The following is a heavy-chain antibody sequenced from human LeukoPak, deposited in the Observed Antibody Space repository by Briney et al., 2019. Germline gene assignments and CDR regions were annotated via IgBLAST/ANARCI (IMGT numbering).Heavy chain of an antibody. CDR3: AREECSIGVCYPSGY. Sequence: ASVKVSCKASGYTFTSYGISWVRQAPGQGLEWMGWISAYNGNTNYAQKLQGRVTMTTDTSTRTAYMELRSLRSDDTAVYYCAREECSIGVCYPSGYWGQGTLVTVSS. CDR2: ISAYNGNT. D-gene: IGHD2-8*01. J-gene: IGHJ4*02. V-gene: IGHV1-18*01. CDR1: GYTFTSYG.